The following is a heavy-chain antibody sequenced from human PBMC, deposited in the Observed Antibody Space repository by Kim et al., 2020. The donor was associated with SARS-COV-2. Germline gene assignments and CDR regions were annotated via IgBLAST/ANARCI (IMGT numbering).Heavy chain of an antibody. D-gene: IGHD6-19*01. CDR1: GGSISSSSYY. J-gene: IGHJ5*02. CDR2: IYYSGST. V-gene: IGHV4-39*01. Sequence: SETLSLTCTVSGGSISSSSYYWGWIRQPPGKGLEWIGSIYYSGSTYYNPSLKSRVTISVDTSKNQFSLKLSSVTAADTAVYYCARSRRNGYSSGWYPGLALLPFDPWGQGTLVTVSS. CDR3: ARSRRNGYSSGWYPGLALLPFDP.